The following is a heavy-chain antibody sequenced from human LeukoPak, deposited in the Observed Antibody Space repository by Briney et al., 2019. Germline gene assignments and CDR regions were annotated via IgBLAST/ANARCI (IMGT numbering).Heavy chain of an antibody. J-gene: IGHJ3*02. CDR1: GYTLTELS. V-gene: IGHV1-24*01. CDR2: FDPEDGET. CDR3: ATWVQQWLVDDAFDI. D-gene: IGHD6-19*01. Sequence: GASVKVSCKVSGYTLTELSMHWVRQAPGKGPEWMGGFDPEDGETIYAQKFQGRVTMTEDTSTDTAYMELSSLRSEDTAVYYCATWVQQWLVDDAFDIWGQGTMVTVSS.